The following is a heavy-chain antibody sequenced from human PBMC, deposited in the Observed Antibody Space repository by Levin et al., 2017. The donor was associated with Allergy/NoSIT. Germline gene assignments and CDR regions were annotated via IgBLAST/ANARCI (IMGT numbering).Heavy chain of an antibody. J-gene: IGHJ5*02. Sequence: GESLKISCKASGYTFTSYYMHWVRQAPGQGLEWMGIINPSGGSTSYAQKFQGRVTMTRDTSTSTVYMELSSLRSEDTAVYYCARVKKINSRFDPWGQGTLVTVSS. CDR1: GYTFTSYY. CDR3: ARVKKINSRFDP. CDR2: INPSGGST. V-gene: IGHV1-46*01.